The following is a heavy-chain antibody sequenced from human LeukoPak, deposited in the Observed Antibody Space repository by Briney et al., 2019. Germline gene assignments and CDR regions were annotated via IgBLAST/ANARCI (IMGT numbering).Heavy chain of an antibody. J-gene: IGHJ4*02. CDR1: GFTFSSHW. V-gene: IGHV3-7*01. Sequence: GGSLRLSCAASGFTFSSHWMSWVRQAPGKGLEWVANIKKDGSEKYYVDSVKGRFTISRDNAKTSLYLQMNSLRAEDTAVSYCARGLSGVAGYTYGRGIDYWGQGTLVTVSS. D-gene: IGHD5-18*01. CDR3: ARGLSGVAGYTYGRGIDY. CDR2: IKKDGSEK.